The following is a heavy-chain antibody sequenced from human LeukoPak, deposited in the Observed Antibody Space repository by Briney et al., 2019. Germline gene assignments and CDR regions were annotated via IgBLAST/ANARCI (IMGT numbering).Heavy chain of an antibody. Sequence: GGSLRLSCAASGFTVITNDMTWVRQAPGKGLEWVSVLYSDGNTKYADSVQGRFTISRDSSKNTLYLEMSSLSPDDTAVYYCARGVEPLAANTLAYWGQGTLVTVSS. CDR3: ARGVEPLAANTLAY. J-gene: IGHJ4*02. D-gene: IGHD1-14*01. CDR1: GFTVITND. CDR2: LYSDGNT. V-gene: IGHV3-53*01.